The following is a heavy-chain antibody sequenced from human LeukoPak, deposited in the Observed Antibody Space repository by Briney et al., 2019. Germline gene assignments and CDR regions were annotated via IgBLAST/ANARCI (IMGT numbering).Heavy chain of an antibody. V-gene: IGHV3-38-3*01. CDR3: AKDHDYGGNSRWRAYYYGMDV. Sequence: PGGSLRLSCAASGFTVSSNEMSWVRQAPGKGLEWVSSISGGSTYYADSRKGRFTISRDNSKNTLYLQMNSLRAEDTAVYYCAKDHDYGGNSRWRAYYYGMDVWGQGTTVTVSS. CDR1: GFTVSSNE. D-gene: IGHD4-23*01. J-gene: IGHJ6*02. CDR2: ISGGST.